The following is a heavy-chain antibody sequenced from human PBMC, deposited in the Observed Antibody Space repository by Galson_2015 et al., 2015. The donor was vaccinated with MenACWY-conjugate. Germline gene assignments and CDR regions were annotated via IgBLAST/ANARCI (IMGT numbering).Heavy chain of an antibody. D-gene: IGHD1-1*01. V-gene: IGHV3-21*01. CDR1: GFTFSSYS. CDR2: SSSSSSYT. CDR3: ARGYGSGMDV. J-gene: IGHJ6*02. Sequence: SLRLSCAASGFTFSSYSMNWVRQAPGKGLEWVSSSSSSSSYTYYADSVKGRFTISRDNAKTSLYLQMNSLRAEDTAVYYCARGYGSGMDVWGQGTTVTVSS.